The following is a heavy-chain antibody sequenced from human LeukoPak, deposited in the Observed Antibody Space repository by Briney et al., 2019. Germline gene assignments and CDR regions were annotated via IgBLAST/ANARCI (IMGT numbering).Heavy chain of an antibody. V-gene: IGHV3-23*01. D-gene: IGHD5-18*01. Sequence: PGGSLRLSCAASGFTFSSYATSWVRQAPGKGLEWVSAISGSGGSTYYADSVKGRFTISRDNSKNTLYLQMNSLRAEDTAVYYCAKGVYSYGYRGAFDYWGQGTLVTVSS. J-gene: IGHJ4*02. CDR1: GFTFSSYA. CDR2: ISGSGGST. CDR3: AKGVYSYGYRGAFDY.